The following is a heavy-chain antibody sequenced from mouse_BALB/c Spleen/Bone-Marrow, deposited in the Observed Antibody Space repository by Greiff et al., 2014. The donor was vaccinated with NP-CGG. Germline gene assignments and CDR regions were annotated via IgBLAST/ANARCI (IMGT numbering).Heavy chain of an antibody. D-gene: IGHD2-14*01. CDR3: ARDGDYRYAWFSY. V-gene: IGHV5-4*02. Sequence: EVQLAESGGRLVKPGGSLKLSCAASGFSFSDHYMYWVRQTPEKRLEWVATISDGGGHTYYSDSVKGRFTISRDNAKNNLYLQMSSLKSEDTAMYHCARDGDYRYAWFSYWGQGTPVTVSA. J-gene: IGHJ3*01. CDR1: GFSFSDHY. CDR2: ISDGGGHT.